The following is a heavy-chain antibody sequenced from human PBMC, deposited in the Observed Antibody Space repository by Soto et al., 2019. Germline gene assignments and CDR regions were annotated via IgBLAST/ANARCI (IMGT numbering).Heavy chain of an antibody. D-gene: IGHD2-2*01. CDR3: ARGSTRRYCSSTSCYFAFDI. V-gene: IGHV4-34*01. J-gene: IGHJ3*02. CDR1: GGSFSGYY. CDR2: INHSGST. Sequence: PSETLSLTCAVYGGSFSGYYWSWIRQPPGTGLEWIGEINHSGSTNYNPSLKSRVTISVDTSKNQFSLKLSSVTAADTAVYYCARGSTRRYCSSTSCYFAFDIWGQGTMVTVSS.